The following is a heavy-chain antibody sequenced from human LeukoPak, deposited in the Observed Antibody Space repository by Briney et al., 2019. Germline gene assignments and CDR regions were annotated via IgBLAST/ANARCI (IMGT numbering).Heavy chain of an antibody. J-gene: IGHJ3*02. D-gene: IGHD4-17*01. Sequence: GASVKVSCKASGYTFTSYDINWVRQAPGQGLEWMGIINPSGGSTSYAQKFQGRVTMTRDTSTSTVYMELSSLRSEDTAVYYCARVLGGDYATSEAFDIWGQGTMVTVSS. CDR1: GYTFTSYD. CDR3: ARVLGGDYATSEAFDI. V-gene: IGHV1-46*01. CDR2: INPSGGST.